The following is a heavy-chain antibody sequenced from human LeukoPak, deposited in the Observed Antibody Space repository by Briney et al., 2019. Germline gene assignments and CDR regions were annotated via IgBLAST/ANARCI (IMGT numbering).Heavy chain of an antibody. Sequence: SETLSLTCTVSGGSISSYYWTWIRQPAGKGLEWIGRIYTSGSTNYNPSLKGRVTMSVDTSKNPFSLKLSSVTAADTAVYYCARVVDCSSTSCYSFDYWGQGTLVTVSS. D-gene: IGHD2-2*02. J-gene: IGHJ4*02. CDR2: IYTSGST. CDR1: GGSISSYY. V-gene: IGHV4-4*07. CDR3: ARVVDCSSTSCYSFDY.